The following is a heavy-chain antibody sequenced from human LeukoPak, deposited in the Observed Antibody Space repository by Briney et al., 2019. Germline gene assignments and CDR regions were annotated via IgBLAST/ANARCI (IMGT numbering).Heavy chain of an antibody. D-gene: IGHD4-17*01. CDR2: IYYSGST. V-gene: IGHV4-59*08. Sequence: SETLSLTCTVSGGSISSYYWSWLRQPPGKGLEGIGYIYYSGSTNYNPSLKSRVTISVDTSKNQFSLKLSSVTAADTAVYYCARLHDYGDYRIDYWGQGTLVTVSS. CDR3: ARLHDYGDYRIDY. J-gene: IGHJ4*02. CDR1: GGSISSYY.